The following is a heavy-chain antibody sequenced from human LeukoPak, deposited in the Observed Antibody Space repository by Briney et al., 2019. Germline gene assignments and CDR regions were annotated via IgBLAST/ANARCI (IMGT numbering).Heavy chain of an antibody. CDR1: GFTFSSYW. CDR2: IKQDGSEK. V-gene: IGHV3-7*01. D-gene: IGHD1-26*01. J-gene: IGHJ4*02. Sequence: GGSLRLSCAASGFTFSSYWMSWVRQAPGKGLEWVANIKQDGSEKYYVDSVKGRFTISRDNAKNSLYLQMNSLRGEDTAVYYCGGGGGGATFYWGQGTLVTVSS. CDR3: GGGGGGATFY.